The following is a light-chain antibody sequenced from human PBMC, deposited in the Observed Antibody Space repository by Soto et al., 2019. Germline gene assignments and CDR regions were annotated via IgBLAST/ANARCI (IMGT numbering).Light chain of an antibody. J-gene: IGKJ4*01. CDR1: QDIIND. Sequence: AIQMTQSPSSLSASLGARVTITCRASQDIINDLGWYQQKPGKAPNLLIYAASTLQSGVPSRFSGSGSGTDFTLTISSLQPEDSASYYCLQDHEHLTFGGGTKVDI. V-gene: IGKV1-6*01. CDR2: AAS. CDR3: LQDHEHLT.